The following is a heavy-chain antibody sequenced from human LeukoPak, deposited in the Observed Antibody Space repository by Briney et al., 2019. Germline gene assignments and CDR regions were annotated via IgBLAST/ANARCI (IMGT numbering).Heavy chain of an antibody. D-gene: IGHD2-15*01. Sequence: GGSLRLSCAAFGFTFSTYSMNWVRQAPGKGLEWVSSISSSSSYIHYADSVRGRFTISRDNAKNSLYLQMSSLRAEDTAVYYCARGCSGGNCMTDWYFDLWGRGTLVTVSS. CDR2: ISSSSSYI. V-gene: IGHV3-21*01. CDR1: GFTFSTYS. J-gene: IGHJ2*01. CDR3: ARGCSGGNCMTDWYFDL.